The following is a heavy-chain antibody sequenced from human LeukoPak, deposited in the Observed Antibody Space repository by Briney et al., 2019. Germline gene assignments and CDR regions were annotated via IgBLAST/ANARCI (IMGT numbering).Heavy chain of an antibody. CDR1: GFTFSSYA. Sequence: TGGSLRLSCAASGFTFSSYAMSWVRQAPGKGLEWVSAISGSGGSTYYADSVKGRFTISRDNSKNTLYLQMNSLRAEDTAVYYCAKDLRVATPSYYFDYWGQGTLVTVSS. V-gene: IGHV3-23*01. D-gene: IGHD5-12*01. J-gene: IGHJ4*02. CDR2: ISGSGGST. CDR3: AKDLRVATPSYYFDY.